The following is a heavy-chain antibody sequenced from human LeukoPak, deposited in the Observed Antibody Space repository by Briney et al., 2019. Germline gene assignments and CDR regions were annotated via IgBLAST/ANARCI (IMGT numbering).Heavy chain of an antibody. Sequence: GGSLRLSCAASGFTFSSYGMHWVRQAPGKGLEWVAVISYDGSNKYYADSVKGRFTISRDNSKNTPYLQMNSLRAEDTAVYYCAKGRDIVVVPAAILFDYWGQGTLVTVST. D-gene: IGHD2-2*02. J-gene: IGHJ4*02. CDR1: GFTFSSYG. CDR3: AKGRDIVVVPAAILFDY. CDR2: ISYDGSNK. V-gene: IGHV3-30*18.